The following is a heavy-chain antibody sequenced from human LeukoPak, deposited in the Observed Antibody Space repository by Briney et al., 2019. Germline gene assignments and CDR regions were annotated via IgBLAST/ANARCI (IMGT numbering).Heavy chain of an antibody. V-gene: IGHV1-18*01. Sequence: AASVRVSCKASGYTFSTNGISWVRQAPGQGLEWMGWISAYNGNTNYAQKLQGRGTMTTDTSTSTAYMELRSLRSDDTAVYYCARDRGRAPFDPWGQGTLLTVSS. J-gene: IGHJ5*02. D-gene: IGHD3-10*01. CDR2: ISAYNGNT. CDR1: GYTFSTNG. CDR3: ARDRGRAPFDP.